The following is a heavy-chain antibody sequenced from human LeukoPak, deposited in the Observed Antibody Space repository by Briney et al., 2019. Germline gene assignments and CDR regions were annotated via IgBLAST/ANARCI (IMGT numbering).Heavy chain of an antibody. CDR1: GGSISSYY. V-gene: IGHV4-59*08. CDR2: IYYSGST. CDR3: ARHSYYYGMDV. J-gene: IGHJ6*02. Sequence: SETQSLTCTVSGGSISSYYWSWIRQPPGKGLEWIGYIYYSGSTNYNPSLKSRVTISVDTSKNQFSLKLSPVTAADTAVYYCARHSYYYGMDVWGQGTTVTVSS.